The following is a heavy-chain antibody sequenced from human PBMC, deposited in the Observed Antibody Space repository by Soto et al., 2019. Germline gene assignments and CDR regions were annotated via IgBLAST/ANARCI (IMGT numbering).Heavy chain of an antibody. Sequence: SETLSLTCTVSGGSISSYYWSWIRQPAGKGLEWIGRIYTSGSTNYNPSLKSRVTMSVDTSKNQFSLKLSSVTAADTAVYYCARDSIAAAGTRVFDYWGQGTLVTVSS. CDR1: GGSISSYY. D-gene: IGHD6-13*01. J-gene: IGHJ4*02. V-gene: IGHV4-4*07. CDR2: IYTSGST. CDR3: ARDSIAAAGTRVFDY.